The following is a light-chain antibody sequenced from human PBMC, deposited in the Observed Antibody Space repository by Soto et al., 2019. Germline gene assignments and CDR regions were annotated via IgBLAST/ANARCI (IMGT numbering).Light chain of an antibody. J-gene: IGLJ1*01. Sequence: QSVLTQPPSVSGAPGQRVTISCTGSSSNIGAGYDVHWYQQLPGTAPKLLIYGNNNRPSGVPDRFSGSKSGTSASLAITGLQAEDEAGYYCQSYDSSLGYVFGTGTQLTVL. V-gene: IGLV1-40*01. CDR3: QSYDSSLGYV. CDR1: SSNIGAGYD. CDR2: GNN.